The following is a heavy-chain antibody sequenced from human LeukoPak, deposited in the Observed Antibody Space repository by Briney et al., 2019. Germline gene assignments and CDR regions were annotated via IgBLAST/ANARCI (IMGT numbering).Heavy chain of an antibody. V-gene: IGHV3-21*04. Sequence: GGSLRLSCAASGFTFSSYTMNWVRQAPGKGLEWVSSITSSSYIYYADSVKGRFTISRDNSKNTLYLQMNSLRAEDTAVYYCAKDTDYYDSSGPFDYWGQGTLVTVSS. J-gene: IGHJ4*02. CDR2: ITSSSYI. CDR1: GFTFSSYT. CDR3: AKDTDYYDSSGPFDY. D-gene: IGHD3-22*01.